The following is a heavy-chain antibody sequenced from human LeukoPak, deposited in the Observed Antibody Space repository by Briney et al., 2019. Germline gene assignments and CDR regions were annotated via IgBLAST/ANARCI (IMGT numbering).Heavy chain of an antibody. CDR2: IYYSGDS. Sequence: SETLSLTCTVSGGSINNSNYYWGWIRQPPGKVLEWIGNIYYSGDSYYNPSLKSRVTISVDTSKNQFSLKLSSVTAADTAVYYCARGRGDYRFDYWGQGTLVTVSS. CDR3: ARGRGDYRFDY. V-gene: IGHV4-39*07. CDR1: GGSINNSNYY. D-gene: IGHD4-17*01. J-gene: IGHJ4*02.